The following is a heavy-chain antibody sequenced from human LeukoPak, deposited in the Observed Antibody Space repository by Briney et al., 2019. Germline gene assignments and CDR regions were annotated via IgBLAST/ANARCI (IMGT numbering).Heavy chain of an antibody. CDR1: GGSISNYY. J-gene: IGHJ5*02. D-gene: IGHD6-13*01. Sequence: PSETLSLTCSVSGGSISNYYWSWIRQPPGKGLEWIGYTYYSGDTNYNASLKRRVTISVDTSKNQFSLNLNSVTAADTAVYYCVGQSEAAGTHWFDPWGQGTLVTVSS. CDR2: TYYSGDT. V-gene: IGHV4-59*08. CDR3: VGQSEAAGTHWFDP.